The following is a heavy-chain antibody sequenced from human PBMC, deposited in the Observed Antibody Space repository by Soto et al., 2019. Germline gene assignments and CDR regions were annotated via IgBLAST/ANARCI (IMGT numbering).Heavy chain of an antibody. V-gene: IGHV4-39*01. D-gene: IGHD2-21*01. CDR3: AGEQCGGEKCFSERDVYYYYVDV. Sequence: QLQLHESGPGPVKASETLSLTCSVSGGSISGRAYYWAWIRQPPGKGLEWIGSIYYSGTTYSNPSLKSRVIISVDTAKNQFSLNLTSVTAPDTATYYCAGEQCGGEKCFSERDVYYYYVDVWGKGTTVTVSS. CDR2: IYYSGTT. J-gene: IGHJ6*03. CDR1: GGSISGRAYY.